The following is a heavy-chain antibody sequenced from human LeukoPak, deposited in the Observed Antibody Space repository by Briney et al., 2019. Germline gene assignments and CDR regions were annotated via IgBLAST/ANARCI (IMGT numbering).Heavy chain of an antibody. CDR2: IYYSGTT. V-gene: IGHV4-39*01. CDR3: ARRGDILTDYAFDY. D-gene: IGHD3-9*01. Sequence: PSETLSHTCSVSGGSINSNSHHWDWIRQAPGKGLEWVGNIYYSGTTSYNPSLKSRVTISVDTSKNQFSLRLSSVTAADTAVYYCARRGDILTDYAFDYWGQGTLVTVSS. J-gene: IGHJ4*02. CDR1: GGSINSNSHH.